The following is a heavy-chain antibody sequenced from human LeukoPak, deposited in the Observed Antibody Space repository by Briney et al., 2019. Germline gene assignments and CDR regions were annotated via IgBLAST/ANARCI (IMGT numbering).Heavy chain of an antibody. CDR1: GYTFTGYY. CDR3: ARDSRYSSGWYYFDY. Sequence: ASVKVSCKAFGYTFTGYYMHWVRQAPGQGLEWTGWINPNSGGTNYAQKFQGRVTMTRDTSISTAYMELSRLRSDDTAVYYCARDSRYSSGWYYFDYWGQGTLVTVSS. CDR2: INPNSGGT. V-gene: IGHV1-2*02. D-gene: IGHD6-19*01. J-gene: IGHJ4*02.